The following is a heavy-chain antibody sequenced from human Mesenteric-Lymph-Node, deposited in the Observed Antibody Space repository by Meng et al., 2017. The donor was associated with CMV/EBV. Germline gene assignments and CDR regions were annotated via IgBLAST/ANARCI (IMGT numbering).Heavy chain of an antibody. CDR3: ARDVDTAMVFDY. D-gene: IGHD5-18*01. CDR1: GDSVSSNSAA. J-gene: IGHJ4*02. Sequence: SGDSVSSNSAAWNWIRQSPSSGLEWLGRTYYRSKWYNDYAVSVKSRITINPDTSKNQFSLQLNSVTPEDTAVYYCARDVDTAMVFDYWGQGTLVTVSS. V-gene: IGHV6-1*01. CDR2: TYYRSKWYN.